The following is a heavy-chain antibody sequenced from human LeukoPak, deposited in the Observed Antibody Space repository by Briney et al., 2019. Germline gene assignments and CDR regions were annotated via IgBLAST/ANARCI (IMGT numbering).Heavy chain of an antibody. J-gene: IGHJ4*02. CDR3: ARGVGSGSRLRAGDY. Sequence: GGSLRLSCAASGFTVSSNCMSWVRQAPGKGLEWVSVIYSGGSTYYADSVKGRFSISRDNSKNTLYLQMNSLRAEDTAVYYCARGVGSGSRLRAGDYWGQGTLVTVSS. D-gene: IGHD1-26*01. V-gene: IGHV3-53*01. CDR1: GFTVSSNC. CDR2: IYSGGST.